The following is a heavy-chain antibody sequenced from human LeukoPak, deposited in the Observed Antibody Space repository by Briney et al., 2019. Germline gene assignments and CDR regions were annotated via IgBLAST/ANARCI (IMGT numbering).Heavy chain of an antibody. D-gene: IGHD3-22*01. CDR2: ISGSSGHT. CDR1: GLTFSSYA. CDR3: AKDHRYYYDSSGPIDSAFDI. V-gene: IGHV3-23*01. Sequence: GGSLRLSCAASGLTFSSYAMSWVRQAPGKGLEWVSAISGSSGHTYYADSVKGRFIISRDNSKNTLYLQMNSLRAEDTAVYYCAKDHRYYYDSSGPIDSAFDIWGQGTMVAVSS. J-gene: IGHJ3*02.